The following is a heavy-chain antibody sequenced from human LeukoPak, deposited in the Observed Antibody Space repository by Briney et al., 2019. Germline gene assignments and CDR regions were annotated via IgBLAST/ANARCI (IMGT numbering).Heavy chain of an antibody. CDR1: GFPFSSYW. V-gene: IGHV3-7*03. Sequence: GSLRLSCAASGFPFSSYWMSWVRQAPGKGLEWVANIKQDGSEKYYVDSVKGRFTISRDNAKNSLYLQMNSLRAEDTAVYYCARGPLTGSGYDWLFDYWGQGTLVTVSS. D-gene: IGHD5-12*01. J-gene: IGHJ4*02. CDR2: IKQDGSEK. CDR3: ARGPLTGSGYDWLFDY.